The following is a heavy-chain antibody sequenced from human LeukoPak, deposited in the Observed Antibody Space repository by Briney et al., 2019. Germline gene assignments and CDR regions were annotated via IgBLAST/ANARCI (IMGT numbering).Heavy chain of an antibody. Sequence: GRSLRLSCAASGFTFSSYAMNWVRQAPRKGLEWVSGISDSGGSTYYADSVKGRFTISRDSSKNTLYLQMNSLRAEDSAVYYCARRGMPNEKAAFDMWGQGTMVTVSS. V-gene: IGHV3-23*01. CDR3: ARRGMPNEKAAFDM. D-gene: IGHD3-16*01. CDR2: ISDSGGST. J-gene: IGHJ3*02. CDR1: GFTFSSYA.